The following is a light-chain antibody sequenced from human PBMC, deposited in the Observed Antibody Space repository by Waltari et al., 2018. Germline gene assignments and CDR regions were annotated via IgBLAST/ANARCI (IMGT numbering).Light chain of an antibody. CDR3: QKYVSLPAT. Sequence: EIVLTQSPGTLSLSPGERATLSCRASQSVGKYLAWYQQQPGQAPRLLLYDASTRATGIPDRFSGSGSGTDFSLTISRLEPEDFAVYYCQKYVSLPATFGQGTNVEIK. CDR2: DAS. CDR1: QSVGKY. V-gene: IGKV3-20*01. J-gene: IGKJ1*01.